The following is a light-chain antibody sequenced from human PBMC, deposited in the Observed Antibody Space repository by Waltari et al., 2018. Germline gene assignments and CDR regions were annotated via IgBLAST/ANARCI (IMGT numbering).Light chain of an antibody. J-gene: IGLJ3*02. CDR1: SDDVGSYNF. CDR2: EVT. CDR3: CSYAGGATWV. V-gene: IGLV2-23*02. Sequence: QSALTQPASVSGSAGQSITISCTGTSDDVGSYNFVSWYQQNPGKAPELLISEVTKRPSGVSSRFSGSKSGMTASLTISGLQTEDEADYYCCSYAGGATWVFGGGTKLTVL.